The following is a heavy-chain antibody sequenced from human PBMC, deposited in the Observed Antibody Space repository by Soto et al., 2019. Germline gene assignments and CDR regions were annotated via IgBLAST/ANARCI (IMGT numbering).Heavy chain of an antibody. CDR1: GFTFSSYA. Sequence: GGSLRLSCAASGFTFSSYAMSWVRQAPGKGLEWVSAISGSGGSTYYADSVKGRFTISRDNSKNTLYLQMNSLRAEDTAVYYCAKVRITMVRGVIIKSQVRWFDPWGQGTLVTVSS. J-gene: IGHJ5*02. CDR3: AKVRITMVRGVIIKSQVRWFDP. CDR2: ISGSGGST. D-gene: IGHD3-10*01. V-gene: IGHV3-23*01.